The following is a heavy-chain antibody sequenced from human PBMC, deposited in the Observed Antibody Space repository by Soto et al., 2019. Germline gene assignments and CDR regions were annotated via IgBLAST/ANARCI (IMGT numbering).Heavy chain of an antibody. J-gene: IGHJ5*01. Sequence: SETLSLTCTVSGGSISSYYWSWIRQPPGKGLEWIGYIYYSGSTNYNPSLKSRVTISVDTSKNQFSLKLSSVTAADTAEYFCVRYYYVTSGYSNWFDSWGQGTLVTVSS. D-gene: IGHD3-22*01. CDR3: VRYYYVTSGYSNWFDS. CDR1: GGSISSYY. V-gene: IGHV4-59*12. CDR2: IYYSGST.